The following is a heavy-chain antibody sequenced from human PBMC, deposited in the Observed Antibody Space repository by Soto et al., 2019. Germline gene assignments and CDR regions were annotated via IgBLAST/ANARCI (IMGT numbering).Heavy chain of an antibody. CDR3: STSGYGGFDC. Sequence: GGSLRLSCAASGFDFTTTWMNWVRLAPGKGLEWVARIKSKNDGGTLDYASPVKGRFTISRDDSKKTSYLQMNSLKTEVTAIYYCSTSGYGGFDCWGQGVLVTVSS. D-gene: IGHD5-12*01. V-gene: IGHV3-15*07. CDR2: IKSKNDGGTL. CDR1: GFDFTTTW. J-gene: IGHJ4*02.